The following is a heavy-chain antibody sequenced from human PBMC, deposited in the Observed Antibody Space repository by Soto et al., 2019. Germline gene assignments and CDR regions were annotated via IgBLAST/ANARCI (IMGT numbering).Heavy chain of an antibody. CDR2: ISVYTGNT. CDR1: GYTFTSYG. D-gene: IGHD2-8*01. CDR3: ARDRCTIDKCYTHHFDV. J-gene: IGHJ6*02. Sequence: QVQLVQSGGEVTKPGASVKVSCKSSGYTFTSYGISWVRQAPGRGLEWLGWISVYTGNTKQAQKFQDRVTLTTEASTSTAYLELRNLRSDDTVVYYCARDRCTIDKCYTHHFDVWGQGTTVTVSS. V-gene: IGHV1-18*04.